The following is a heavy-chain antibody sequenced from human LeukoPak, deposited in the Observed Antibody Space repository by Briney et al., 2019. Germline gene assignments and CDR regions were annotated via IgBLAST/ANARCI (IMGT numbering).Heavy chain of an antibody. D-gene: IGHD3-3*01. CDR2: IYYSGST. V-gene: IGHV4-59*01. CDR1: GGSISSYY. Sequence: SETLSLTCTVSGGSISSYYWSWIRQPPGKGLEWIGYIYYSGSTNYNPSLKSRVTISVDTSMNQFSLKLSSVTAADTAVYYCARETLLRDYDFWSGYYTRGGSWFDPWGQGTLVTVSS. CDR3: ARETLLRDYDFWSGYYTRGGSWFDP. J-gene: IGHJ5*02.